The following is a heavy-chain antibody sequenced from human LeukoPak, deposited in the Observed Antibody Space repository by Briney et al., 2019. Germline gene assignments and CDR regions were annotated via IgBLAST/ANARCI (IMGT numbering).Heavy chain of an antibody. CDR2: ISGSGGST. J-gene: IGHJ4*02. CDR1: GFTFSSYA. Sequence: GGSLRLSCAASGFTFSSYAMSWVRQAPGKGLEWVSSISGSGGSTYYADSAKGRFTISRDNSKNTLYLQMNSLRAEDTAVYYCAKVGTSSGWYSYLDYWGQGTLVTVSS. CDR3: AKVGTSSGWYSYLDY. V-gene: IGHV3-23*01. D-gene: IGHD6-19*01.